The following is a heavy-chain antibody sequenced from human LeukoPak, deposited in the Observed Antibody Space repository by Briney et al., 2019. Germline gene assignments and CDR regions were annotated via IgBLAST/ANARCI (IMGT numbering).Heavy chain of an antibody. V-gene: IGHV3-23*01. D-gene: IGHD3-16*01. Sequence: GGSLRLSCVASGFTFSSYAMSWVRQAPGKGLEWVSAISGSGGSTYYADSVKGRFTISRDNSKNTLYLQMNSQRAEDTAVYYCAKGWRGGTFDYWGQGTLVTVSS. CDR1: GFTFSSYA. CDR2: ISGSGGST. J-gene: IGHJ4*02. CDR3: AKGWRGGTFDY.